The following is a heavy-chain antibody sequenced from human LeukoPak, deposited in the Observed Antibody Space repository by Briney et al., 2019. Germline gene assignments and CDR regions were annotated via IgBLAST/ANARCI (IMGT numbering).Heavy chain of an antibody. CDR1: GGTFSSYA. CDR3: ARIVVVITPDAFDI. J-gene: IGHJ3*02. V-gene: IGHV1-69*13. Sequence: ASVKVSCKASGGTFSSYAISWVRQAPGQGLEWMGGIIPIFGTANYAQKFQGRVTITADESTSTAYMELSGLRSEDTAVYYCARIVVVITPDAFDIWGQGTMVTVSS. CDR2: IIPIFGTA. D-gene: IGHD3-22*01.